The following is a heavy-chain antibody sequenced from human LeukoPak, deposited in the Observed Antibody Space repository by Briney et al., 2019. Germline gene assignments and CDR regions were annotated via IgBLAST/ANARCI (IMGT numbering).Heavy chain of an antibody. CDR2: ISSSGSTI. Sequence: GGSLRLSCAASGFTFSDYYMSWIRQAPGKGLEWISYISSSGSTIYYADSVKGRFTISRDNAKNSLYLQMNSLRAEDTAVYYCARDLEDYGGNSELGYWGQGTLVTVSS. J-gene: IGHJ4*02. D-gene: IGHD4-23*01. V-gene: IGHV3-11*01. CDR1: GFTFSDYY. CDR3: ARDLEDYGGNSELGY.